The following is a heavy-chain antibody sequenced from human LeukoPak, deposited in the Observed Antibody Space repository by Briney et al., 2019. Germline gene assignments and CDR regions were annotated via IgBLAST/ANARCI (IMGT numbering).Heavy chain of an antibody. Sequence: ASVKVSCKASGYTFTSYDINWVRQATGQGLEWMGWMNPNSGNTGYAQKFQGRVTITRKTSISTACMELSSLRSEDTAVYYCASSSSSIAAQGYYYYYMDVWGKGTTVTVSS. D-gene: IGHD6-6*01. V-gene: IGHV1-8*03. CDR1: GYTFTSYD. CDR2: MNPNSGNT. J-gene: IGHJ6*03. CDR3: ASSSSSIAAQGYYYYYMDV.